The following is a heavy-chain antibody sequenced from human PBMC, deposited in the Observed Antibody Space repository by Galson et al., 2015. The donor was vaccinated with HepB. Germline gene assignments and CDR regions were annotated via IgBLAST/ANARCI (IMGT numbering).Heavy chain of an antibody. Sequence: SLRLSCAASGFTFSSYAMTWVRQAPGKGLEWVSAISGSGGSTYYADSVKGRFTISRDNSKNTLYLHMNTLRAEDTAVYYCAKDFYGGNADAFDIWGQGTVVTVSS. CDR1: GFTFSSYA. V-gene: IGHV3-23*01. CDR2: ISGSGGST. J-gene: IGHJ3*02. CDR3: AKDFYGGNADAFDI. D-gene: IGHD4-23*01.